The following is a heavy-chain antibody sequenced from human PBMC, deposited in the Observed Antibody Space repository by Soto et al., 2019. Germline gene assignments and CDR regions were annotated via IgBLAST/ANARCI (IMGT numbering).Heavy chain of an antibody. V-gene: IGHV4-31*03. D-gene: IGHD3-3*01. CDR2: IFYSDSF. J-gene: IGHJ4*02. CDR1: GGYISSGGSY. Sequence: QVQLQESGPGLVKSSQTLSLTCTVSGGYISSGGSYWSWIRQRPGKGLEWLGYIFYSDSFYYTPSLKGRVVILADTSKNQFTLKLSSVTDADTAVYYCARAPETPPIFGVVRPYFFDFWGQGTLVTVSS. CDR3: ARAPETPPIFGVVRPYFFDF.